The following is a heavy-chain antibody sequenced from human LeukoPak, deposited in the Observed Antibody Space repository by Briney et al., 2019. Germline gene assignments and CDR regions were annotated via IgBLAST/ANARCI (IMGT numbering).Heavy chain of an antibody. CDR1: VGSISSSSFF. V-gene: IGHV4-39*01. D-gene: IGHD6-13*01. CDR2: IYYSGST. Sequence: PSETLSLTCTLSVGSISSSSFFSGWIRHPPGKGLEWIGSIYYSGSTYYDPSLKSRVTMSVDTSKNQFSLTLSSVTAADTAVYYCARHVSSSIWDPMDVWGQGTTVTVSS. J-gene: IGHJ6*02. CDR3: ARHVSSSIWDPMDV.